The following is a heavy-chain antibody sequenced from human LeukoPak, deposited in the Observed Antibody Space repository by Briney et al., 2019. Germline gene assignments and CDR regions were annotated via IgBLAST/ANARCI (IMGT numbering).Heavy chain of an antibody. J-gene: IGHJ4*02. CDR3: AREQGIYYYDSSRFDY. D-gene: IGHD3-22*01. Sequence: SETLSLTCTVSGGSISSYYWSWLRQPPGKGLEWIGYIYYSGSTNYNPSLTSRVTISVDTSKNQFSLKLSSVTAADTAVYYCAREQGIYYYDSSRFDYWGQGTLVTVSS. V-gene: IGHV4-59*01. CDR1: GGSISSYY. CDR2: IYYSGST.